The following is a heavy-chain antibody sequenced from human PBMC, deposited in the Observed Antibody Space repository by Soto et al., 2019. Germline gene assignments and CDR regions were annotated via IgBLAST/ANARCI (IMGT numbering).Heavy chain of an antibody. CDR1: GYTFTSYA. CDR3: AREGITLNDYGDYYFDY. D-gene: IGHD4-17*01. Sequence: ASVKVSCKASGYTFTSYAMHWVRQAPGQRLEWMGWINAGNGNTKYSQKFQGRVTTTRDTSASTAYMELSSLRSEDTAVYYCAREGITLNDYGDYYFDYWGQGTLVTVSS. CDR2: INAGNGNT. V-gene: IGHV1-3*01. J-gene: IGHJ4*02.